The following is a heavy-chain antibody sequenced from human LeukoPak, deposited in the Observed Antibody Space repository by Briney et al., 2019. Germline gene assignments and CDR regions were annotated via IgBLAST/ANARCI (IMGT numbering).Heavy chain of an antibody. Sequence: SETLSLTCTVAADSISPCCWTWIRQPPGKGLEWIGNIYYSGSTSYNPPLKSRVTISLDTSKNQFSLRLTSVTAADTAVYYYACGSTRNFNDYSAGFDFWGQGTLLTVSS. D-gene: IGHD3-16*01. CDR1: ADSISPCC. CDR3: ACGSTRNFNDYSAGFDF. J-gene: IGHJ4*02. V-gene: IGHV4-59*01. CDR2: IYYSGST.